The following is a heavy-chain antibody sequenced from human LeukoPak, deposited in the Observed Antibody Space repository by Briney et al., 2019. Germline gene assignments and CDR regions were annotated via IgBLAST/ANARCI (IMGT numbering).Heavy chain of an antibody. J-gene: IGHJ4*02. CDR1: GFTVSSNY. V-gene: IGHV3-53*01. D-gene: IGHD1-1*01. Sequence: GGSLRLSCAASGFTVSSNYMSWVRQAPGKGLEWVSVIYSGGSTYYADSVKGRFTISRDNSKNTLYPQMNSLRAEDTAVYYCARGQGWNDHYFDYWGQGTLVTVSS. CDR3: ARGQGWNDHYFDY. CDR2: IYSGGST.